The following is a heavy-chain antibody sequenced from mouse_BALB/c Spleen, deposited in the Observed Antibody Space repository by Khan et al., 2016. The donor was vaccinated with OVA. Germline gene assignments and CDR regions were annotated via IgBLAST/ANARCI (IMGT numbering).Heavy chain of an antibody. CDR1: GFTFIDYG. J-gene: IGHJ3*01. V-gene: IGHV5-15*02. CDR3: VKGGLAY. CDR2: ISSVAYSI. Sequence: EVELVESGGGLVQPGGSRKLSCAASGFTFIDYGMAWVRQTPGKGPEWIAFISSVAYSIYYADTVTGRFTISRETAKNTPSLEMSSLRYDDTASYYCVKGGLAYWGQGTLVTVSA.